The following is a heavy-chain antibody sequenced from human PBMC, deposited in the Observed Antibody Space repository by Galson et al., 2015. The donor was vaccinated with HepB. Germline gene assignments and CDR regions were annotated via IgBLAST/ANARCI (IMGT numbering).Heavy chain of an antibody. J-gene: IGHJ4*02. V-gene: IGHV1-2*02. D-gene: IGHD6-19*01. CDR3: ARAPGYSSGWRNDY. CDR2: VNPNSGGT. Sequence: SVKVSCKASQYTFTDYYIHWVRQAPGQGLEWMGWVNPNSGGTNYAQKFQGRVTMTRDTSIDTAYMELSRLISDDTAVYYCARAPGYSSGWRNDYWGQGTLVTVSS. CDR1: QYTFTDYY.